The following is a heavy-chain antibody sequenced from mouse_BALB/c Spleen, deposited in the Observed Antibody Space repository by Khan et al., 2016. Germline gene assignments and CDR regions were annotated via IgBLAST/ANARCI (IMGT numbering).Heavy chain of an antibody. CDR1: GYSFTSYW. D-gene: IGHD1-2*01. J-gene: IGHJ2*01. V-gene: IGHV1-7*01. Sequence: VQLQESGAELAKPGASVKMSCKASGYSFTSYWMHWVKQRPGQGLEWIGYIIPNTGYTEHNQKFKDMATLTADKSSTTAYMQLSSLTSEDSAVYYCARGANSFRVFDNWGQGTTLTVSS. CDR3: ARGANSFRVFDN. CDR2: IIPNTGYT.